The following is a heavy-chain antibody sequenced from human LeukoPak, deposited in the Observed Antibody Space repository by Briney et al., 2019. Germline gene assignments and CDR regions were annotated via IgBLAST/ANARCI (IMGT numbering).Heavy chain of an antibody. CDR1: GGTFSSYA. D-gene: IGHD6-19*01. Sequence: SVTVSCKASGGTFSSYAISWVRQAHGQGLEWMGGIIPIFGTANYAQKFQGRVTITADESTSTAYMELSSLRSEDTAVYYCASGSEGIAVAGADYWGQGTLVTVSS. J-gene: IGHJ4*02. CDR2: IIPIFGTA. V-gene: IGHV1-69*13. CDR3: ASGSEGIAVAGADY.